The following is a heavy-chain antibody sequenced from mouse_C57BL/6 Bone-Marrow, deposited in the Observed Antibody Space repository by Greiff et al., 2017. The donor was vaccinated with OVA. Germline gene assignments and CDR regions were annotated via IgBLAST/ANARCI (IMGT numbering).Heavy chain of an antibody. CDR1: GYTFTDYY. CDR3: ARSRGGWYFDV. CDR2: INPYNGGT. V-gene: IGHV1-19*01. J-gene: IGHJ1*03. Sequence: EVQLQQSGAELVRPGSSVKLSCKASGYTFTDYYMNWVKQSHGKSLEWIGVINPYNGGTSYNQKFKGKATLTVDKSSSTAYMELNSLTSEDSAVYYCARSRGGWYFDVWGTGTTVTVSS.